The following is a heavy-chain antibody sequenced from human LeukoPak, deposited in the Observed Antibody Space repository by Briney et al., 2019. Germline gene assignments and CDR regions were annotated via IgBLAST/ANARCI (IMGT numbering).Heavy chain of an antibody. D-gene: IGHD4-23*01. CDR3: ARVGKPYYYMDV. J-gene: IGHJ6*03. CDR1: GYTFTDYY. CDR2: INPNSGGT. V-gene: IGHV1-2*02. Sequence: ASVKVSCKASGYTFTDYYIHWVRQAPGQGLEWMGWINPNSGGTNYAQKFQGRVTMTRDTSISTAYMELSRLRSDDTAVYYCARVGKPYYYMDVWGKGTTVTISS.